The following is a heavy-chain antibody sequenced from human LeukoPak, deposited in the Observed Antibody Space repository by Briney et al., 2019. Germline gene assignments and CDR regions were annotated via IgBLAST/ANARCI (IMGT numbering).Heavy chain of an antibody. CDR3: ARVGIVVVPAANDAFDI. V-gene: IGHV4-59*10. CDR2: IYTSGST. D-gene: IGHD2-2*01. J-gene: IGHJ3*02. CDR1: GGSFSGYY. Sequence: SETLSLTCAVYGGSFSGYYWSWVRQPAGKGLEWIGRIYTSGSTNYNPSLKSRVTMSVDTSKNQFSLKLSSVTAADTAVYYCARVGIVVVPAANDAFDIWGQGTMVTVSS.